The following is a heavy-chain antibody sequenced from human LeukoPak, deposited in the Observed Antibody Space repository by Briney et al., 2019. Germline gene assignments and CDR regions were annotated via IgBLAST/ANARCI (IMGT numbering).Heavy chain of an antibody. CDR2: ISGSGANI. V-gene: IGHV3-23*01. Sequence: GGSLRLSCAASGFIFSSYAMSWVRQAPGKGLEWVSGISGSGANIKYADSVKGRFTISRDNSKSTVYLQMSSLRAEDTATYYCAKDFGDYQLEWGQGTLVTVSS. D-gene: IGHD4-17*01. J-gene: IGHJ4*02. CDR1: GFIFSSYA. CDR3: AKDFGDYQLE.